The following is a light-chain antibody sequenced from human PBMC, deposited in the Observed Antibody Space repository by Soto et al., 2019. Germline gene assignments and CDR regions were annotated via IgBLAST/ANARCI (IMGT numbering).Light chain of an antibody. CDR2: EVS. Sequence: QSALTQPASVSGSPGQSISISCTGTSSDVGKYKFVSWYQQHPGKAPKLMIYEVSNRPSGVSNRFSGSKSGNTASLTISGLQAEDEADYYCSSYTSSSTLLFGGGTKVTVL. CDR1: SSDVGKYKF. CDR3: SSYTSSSTLL. J-gene: IGLJ2*01. V-gene: IGLV2-14*02.